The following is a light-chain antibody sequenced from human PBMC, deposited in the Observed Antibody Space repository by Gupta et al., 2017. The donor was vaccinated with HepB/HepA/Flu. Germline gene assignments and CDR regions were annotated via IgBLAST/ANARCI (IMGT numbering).Light chain of an antibody. CDR2: SNN. J-gene: IGLJ3*02. V-gene: IGLV1-44*01. Sequence: ASGPPGQRLTVSCSGGSSNIGSNTVHWYQQLPGTAPKLLIYSNNQRPSRVPDRFSGSKSGTSASLAISGLRSEDEADYYCTAWDDSLRGRLFGGGTKLTVL. CDR3: TAWDDSLRGRL. CDR1: SSNIGSNT.